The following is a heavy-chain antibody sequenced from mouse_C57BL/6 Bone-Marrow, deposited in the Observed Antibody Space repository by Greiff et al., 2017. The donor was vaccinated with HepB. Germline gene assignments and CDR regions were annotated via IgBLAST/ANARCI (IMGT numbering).Heavy chain of an antibody. CDR1: GYAFTNYL. CDR2: INPGSGGT. Sequence: QVQLQQSGAELVRPGTSVKVSCKASGYAFTNYLIEWVKQRPGQGLEWIGVINPGSGGTNYNEKFKGKATLTADKSSSTAYMQLSSLTSEDSAVYFCARGGMVTGGFAYWGQGTLVTVSA. CDR3: ARGGMVTGGFAY. V-gene: IGHV1-54*01. J-gene: IGHJ3*01. D-gene: IGHD2-2*01.